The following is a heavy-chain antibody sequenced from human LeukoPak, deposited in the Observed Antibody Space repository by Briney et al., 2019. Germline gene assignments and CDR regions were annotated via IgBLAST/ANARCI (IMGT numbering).Heavy chain of an antibody. Sequence: GGSLRLSCAASGFTFSSYAMSWVRQAPGKGLEWVSAISGSSGSTYYADSVKGRFTVSRDDSKSTLYLQMNSLRAEDAAVYYCAKGYFGSGSYYFDYWGQGTLVTVSS. V-gene: IGHV3-23*01. J-gene: IGHJ4*02. CDR1: GFTFSSYA. CDR3: AKGYFGSGSYYFDY. CDR2: ISGSSGST. D-gene: IGHD3-10*01.